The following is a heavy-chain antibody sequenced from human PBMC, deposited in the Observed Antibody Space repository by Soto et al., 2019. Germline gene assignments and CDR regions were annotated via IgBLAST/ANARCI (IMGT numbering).Heavy chain of an antibody. CDR3: ARARQDYIWGSGEFDP. D-gene: IGHD3-16*01. J-gene: IGHJ5*02. Sequence: ASVKVSCKASGYTFTSYGISWVRQAPGQGLEWMGWISAYNGNTNYAQKLQGRVTMTTDTSTSTAYMELRSLRSDDTAVYYCARARQDYIWGSGEFDPWGQGTLVTVSS. CDR2: ISAYNGNT. V-gene: IGHV1-18*01. CDR1: GYTFTSYG.